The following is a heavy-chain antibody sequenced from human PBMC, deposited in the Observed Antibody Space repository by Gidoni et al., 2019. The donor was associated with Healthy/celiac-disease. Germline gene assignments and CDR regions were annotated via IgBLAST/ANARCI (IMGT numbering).Heavy chain of an antibody. Sequence: EVQLVESGEGLVQPGGSVRLSCAASGFTFSSYWMSWVRQAQGKGLEWVANIKQDGSEKYYVDSVKGRFTISRDNAKNSLYLQMNSLRAEDTAVYYCARGAYYYDSSGYYHFDYWGQGTLVTVSS. CDR2: IKQDGSEK. CDR1: GFTFSSYW. CDR3: ARGAYYYDSSGYYHFDY. J-gene: IGHJ4*02. D-gene: IGHD3-22*01. V-gene: IGHV3-7*04.